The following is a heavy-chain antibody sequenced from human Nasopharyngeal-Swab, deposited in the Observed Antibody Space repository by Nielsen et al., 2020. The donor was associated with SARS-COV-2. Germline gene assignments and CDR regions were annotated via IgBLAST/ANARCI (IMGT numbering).Heavy chain of an antibody. CDR3: ARRIAVAGSYDY. CDR2: IYPGDSDT. CDR1: GYSFTSYW. Sequence: GESLEISCKGSGYSFTSYWLGRVRQMPGKGLEWMGIIYPGDSDTRYSPSFQRQVTISADKSISTAYLQWSSLKASDTAMYYCARRIAVAGSYDYWGQGTLVTVSS. V-gene: IGHV5-51*01. D-gene: IGHD6-19*01. J-gene: IGHJ4*02.